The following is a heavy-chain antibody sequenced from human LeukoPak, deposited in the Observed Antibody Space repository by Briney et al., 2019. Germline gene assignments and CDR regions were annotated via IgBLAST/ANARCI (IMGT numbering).Heavy chain of an antibody. CDR2: ICYSGST. CDR3: ARDQKAGTYYYGSGSHGMDV. J-gene: IGHJ6*02. D-gene: IGHD3-10*01. V-gene: IGHV4-31*03. CDR1: GGSISSGGYH. Sequence: SETLSLTCTVSGGSISSGGYHWSWIRQHPGKGLEWIGYICYSGSTYYNPSLKSRVTTSVDTSKNQFSLKLSSVTAADTAVYYCARDQKAGTYYYGSGSHGMDVWGQGTTVTVSS.